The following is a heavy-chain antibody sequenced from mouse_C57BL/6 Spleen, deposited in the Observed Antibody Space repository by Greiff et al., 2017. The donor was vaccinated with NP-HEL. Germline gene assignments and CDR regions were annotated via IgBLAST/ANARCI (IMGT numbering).Heavy chain of an antibody. Sequence: QVQLQQPGAELVKPGASVKMSCKASGYTFTSYWITWVKQRPGQGLEWIGDIYPGSGSTNYNEKFKSKATLTVDTSSSTAYMQLSSLTSEDSAVYYCARTNDGSRMAMDYWGQGTSVTVSA. D-gene: IGHD1-1*01. CDR3: ARTNDGSRMAMDY. J-gene: IGHJ4*01. CDR2: IYPGSGST. CDR1: GYTFTSYW. V-gene: IGHV1-55*01.